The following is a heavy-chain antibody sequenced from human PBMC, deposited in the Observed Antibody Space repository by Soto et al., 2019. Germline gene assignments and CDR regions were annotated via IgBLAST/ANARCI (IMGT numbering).Heavy chain of an antibody. Sequence: QVQLVQSGAEVKKPGSSVKVSCKAYGGTFSSYAISWVRQAPGPGLEWMGGIIPIFGTANYAQKFQGRVTITADASTSTAYMELSSLRSEDTAVYYCAGTYCSGGSCYFNWFDPWGQGTLVTVSS. CDR1: GGTFSSYA. J-gene: IGHJ5*02. CDR2: IIPIFGTA. D-gene: IGHD2-15*01. V-gene: IGHV1-69*01. CDR3: AGTYCSGGSCYFNWFDP.